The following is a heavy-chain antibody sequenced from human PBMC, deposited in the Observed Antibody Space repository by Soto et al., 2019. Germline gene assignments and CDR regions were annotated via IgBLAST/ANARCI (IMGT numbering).Heavy chain of an antibody. CDR1: GFTFNSYA. Sequence: PGGSLRLSCAASGFTFNSYAMSWVRQAPGKGLEWVSAITDSGGNTYYADSVKGHFAISRDNSKNTLYLQMNNLRAEDTAVYYCAKDPQSCSGGRCYFLCYFDHWGQGTPVTVSS. D-gene: IGHD2-15*01. CDR2: ITDSGGNT. CDR3: AKDPQSCSGGRCYFLCYFDH. J-gene: IGHJ4*02. V-gene: IGHV3-23*01.